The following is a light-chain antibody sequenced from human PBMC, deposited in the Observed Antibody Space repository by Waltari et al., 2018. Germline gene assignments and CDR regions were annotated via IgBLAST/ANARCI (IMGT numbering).Light chain of an antibody. CDR3: QAWDDTTMV. Sequence: YELSQPPSVSVSPGQTDSITCSGDKLGDKYACWYQQKPGQSPLLVIYQDDKRRSGIPGRFSGSNSGNTATLTISETQAMDEADYYCQAWDDTTMVFGGGTKLTVL. CDR1: KLGDKY. CDR2: QDD. V-gene: IGLV3-1*01. J-gene: IGLJ2*01.